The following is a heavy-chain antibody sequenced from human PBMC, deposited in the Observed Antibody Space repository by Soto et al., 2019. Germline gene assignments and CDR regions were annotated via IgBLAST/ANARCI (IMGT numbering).Heavy chain of an antibody. CDR2: INHSGST. CDR3: ARERRKYYYDSSGYYAKTWYYYGMDV. V-gene: IGHV4-34*01. CDR1: GGSFSGYY. J-gene: IGHJ6*02. D-gene: IGHD3-22*01. Sequence: PSETLSLTCAVYGGSFSGYYWSWIRRPPGKGLEWIGEINHSGSTNYNPSLKSRVTISVDTSKNQFSLKLSSVTAADTAVYYCARERRKYYYDSSGYYAKTWYYYGMDVWGQGTTVTVSS.